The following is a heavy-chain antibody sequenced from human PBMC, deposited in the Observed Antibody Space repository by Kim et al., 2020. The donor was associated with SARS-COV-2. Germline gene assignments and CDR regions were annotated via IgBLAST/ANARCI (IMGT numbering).Heavy chain of an antibody. Sequence: SVKVSCKASGGSFGNYAISWVRQAPGRGLEWMGRIIPHLGIANYAQKFQATVTITADKSTNTAYMELSRLRSEDTAVYYCARYCNGGGCYPGPQSGSHYGMDVWGQGTTVTVSS. V-gene: IGHV1-69*04. CDR3: ARYCNGGGCYPGPQSGSHYGMDV. CDR2: IIPHLGIA. CDR1: GGSFGNYA. D-gene: IGHD2-15*01. J-gene: IGHJ6*02.